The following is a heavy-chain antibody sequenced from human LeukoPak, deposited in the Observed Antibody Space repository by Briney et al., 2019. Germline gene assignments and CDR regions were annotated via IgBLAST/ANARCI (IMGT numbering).Heavy chain of an antibody. D-gene: IGHD3-22*01. CDR1: GFTFSSYS. Sequence: GGSLRLSCAASGFTFSSYSMNWVGQAPGKGLEWVSSISSSSSYIYYADSVKGRFTISRDNAKNSLYLQMNSPRAEDTAVYYCARDRSGYYYDSSGYLGYYYYMDVWGKGTTVTVSS. CDR2: ISSSSSYI. CDR3: ARDRSGYYYDSSGYLGYYYYMDV. J-gene: IGHJ6*03. V-gene: IGHV3-21*01.